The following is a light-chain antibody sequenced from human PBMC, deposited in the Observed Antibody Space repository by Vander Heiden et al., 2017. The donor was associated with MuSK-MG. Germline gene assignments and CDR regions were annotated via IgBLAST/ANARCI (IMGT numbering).Light chain of an antibody. J-gene: IGKJ4*01. V-gene: IGKV1-39*01. Sequence: DIQMTQSPSSLSASVGDRVTITCRASQSISSYLNWYQQKPGKAPKLLIYAASSLQSGVPSRFSGSGSGTDFTLTSSSLQPEDFATYYCQQSYSTLTFGGGTKVXIK. CDR3: QQSYSTLT. CDR2: AAS. CDR1: QSISSY.